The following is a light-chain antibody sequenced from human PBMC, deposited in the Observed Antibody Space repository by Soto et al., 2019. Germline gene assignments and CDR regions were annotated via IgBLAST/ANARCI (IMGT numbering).Light chain of an antibody. CDR3: QQYNIWPPYT. Sequence: EIVMTQSPVTLSVSPGERATLYCKASQRISSNLAWYQQKPGQPPRLLIYGASTRATGISARFSGSGSGTEFTLTISGLQSEDFALYYCQQYNIWPPYTFGQGTKVEIK. J-gene: IGKJ2*01. V-gene: IGKV3-15*01. CDR1: QRISSN. CDR2: GAS.